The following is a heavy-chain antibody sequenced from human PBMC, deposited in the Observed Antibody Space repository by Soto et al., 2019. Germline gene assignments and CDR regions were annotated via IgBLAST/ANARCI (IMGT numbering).Heavy chain of an antibody. CDR1: GFSINGYA. CDR2: FRHNDT. Sequence: EVQLLESGGDLAQPGGSLQLACAASGFSINGYAMSWVRQAPGKGLEWVSTFRHNDTYYSGSVRGRFSISRDEAKNALYLNLHNLRVEDTAVYYCAKDGGGGGYPLFDSWGQGTLVTVSS. D-gene: IGHD2-15*01. V-gene: IGHV3-23*01. CDR3: AKDGGGGGYPLFDS. J-gene: IGHJ4*02.